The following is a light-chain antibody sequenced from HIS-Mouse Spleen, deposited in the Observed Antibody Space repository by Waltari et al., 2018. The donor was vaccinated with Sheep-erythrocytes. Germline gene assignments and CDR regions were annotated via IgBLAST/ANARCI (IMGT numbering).Light chain of an antibody. Sequence: QSVLTQPPSVSGAPGPRVTIPCTGSSPTIGAGSDVLWYQQLPGPAPNLLIYGNSNRPSGVPDRFSGSKSGTSASLAITGLQAEDEADYYCQSYDSSLSGHYVFGTGTKVTVL. CDR1: SPTIGAGSD. CDR3: QSYDSSLSGHYV. J-gene: IGLJ1*01. CDR2: GNS. V-gene: IGLV1-40*01.